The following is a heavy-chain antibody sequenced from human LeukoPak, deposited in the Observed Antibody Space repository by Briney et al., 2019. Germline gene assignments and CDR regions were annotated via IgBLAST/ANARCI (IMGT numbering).Heavy chain of an antibody. CDR2: INHSGST. Sequence: SETLSLTCAVYGGSFSGYYWSWIRQPPGKGLEWIGEINHSGSTNYNPSLKSRVTISVDTSKNQFSLKLSSVTAADTAVYYCAGRYDYVWGSYRSYYFDYWGQGTLVTVSS. CDR3: AGRYDYVWGSYRSYYFDY. J-gene: IGHJ4*02. D-gene: IGHD3-16*02. CDR1: GGSFSGYY. V-gene: IGHV4-34*01.